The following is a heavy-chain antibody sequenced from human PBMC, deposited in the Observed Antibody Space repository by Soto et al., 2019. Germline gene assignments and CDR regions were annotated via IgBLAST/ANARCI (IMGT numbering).Heavy chain of an antibody. J-gene: IGHJ6*02. Sequence: QVQLVQSGAEVKKPGASVKVSCKASGYTFTSSDITWVRQATGQGREWMGWMNPNSGNTGYAQKFQGRVTMTRNTSIRTAYMELSSLRSEDTAVYYCARGGCIGTSCYPYYYYAMDVWGQGTTVTVSS. CDR3: ARGGCIGTSCYPYYYYAMDV. CDR2: MNPNSGNT. CDR1: GYTFTSSD. D-gene: IGHD2-2*01. V-gene: IGHV1-8*01.